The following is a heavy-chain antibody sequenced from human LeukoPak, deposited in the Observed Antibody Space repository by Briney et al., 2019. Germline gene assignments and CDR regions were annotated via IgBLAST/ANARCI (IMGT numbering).Heavy chain of an antibody. J-gene: IGHJ4*02. CDR1: GYTFTSYG. V-gene: IGHV1-18*01. CDR2: ISAYNGNT. D-gene: IGHD3-10*01. CDR3: ARDQTELLLWFGESKY. Sequence: GASVKVSCKASGYTFTSYGISWVRQAPGQGLEWMGWISAYNGNTNYAQKLQGRVTMTTDTSTSTAYMELRSLRSDDTAVYYCARDQTELLLWFGESKYWGQGTLVTVSS.